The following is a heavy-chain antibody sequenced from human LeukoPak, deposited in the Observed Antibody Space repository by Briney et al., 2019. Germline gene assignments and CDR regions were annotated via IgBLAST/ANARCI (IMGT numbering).Heavy chain of an antibody. D-gene: IGHD3-10*01. J-gene: IGHJ5*02. CDR1: GGTFSSYA. Sequence: ASVKVSCKASGGTFSSYAISWVRQAPGQGLEWMGGIIPIFGTANYAQKFQGRVTITTDESTSTAYMELSSLRSEDTAVYYCERVNRDYGSGMYWFDPWGQGTLVTVSS. V-gene: IGHV1-69*05. CDR2: IIPIFGTA. CDR3: ERVNRDYGSGMYWFDP.